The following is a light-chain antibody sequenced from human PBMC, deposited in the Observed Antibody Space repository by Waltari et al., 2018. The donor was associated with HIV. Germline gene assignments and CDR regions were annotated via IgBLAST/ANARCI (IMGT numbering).Light chain of an antibody. CDR1: DLNDNEY. CDR2: EVT. Sequence: QSALTQPASVSGSPGQSITISCDLNDNEYVSWYQRHPGKAPRFICSEVTNRPSGLSNRFSGSQSGNTATLTISGLQPEDEADYFCTSYISGTSPVFGRGTRVTVL. CDR3: TSYISGTSPV. V-gene: IGLV2-14*01. J-gene: IGLJ2*01.